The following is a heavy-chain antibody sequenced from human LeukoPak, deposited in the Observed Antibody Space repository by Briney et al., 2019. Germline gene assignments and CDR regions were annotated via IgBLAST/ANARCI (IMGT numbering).Heavy chain of an antibody. CDR3: ARSLPDSSGYYYGFDY. Sequence: ASVTVSCKASGYTFTSYDINWVRQATGQGLEWMGWMNPNSGNTGYAQKFQGRVTMTRNTSISTAYMELSSLRSEDTAVYYCARSLPDSSGYYYGFDYWGQGTLVTVSS. D-gene: IGHD3-22*01. CDR1: GYTFTSYD. V-gene: IGHV1-8*01. CDR2: MNPNSGNT. J-gene: IGHJ4*02.